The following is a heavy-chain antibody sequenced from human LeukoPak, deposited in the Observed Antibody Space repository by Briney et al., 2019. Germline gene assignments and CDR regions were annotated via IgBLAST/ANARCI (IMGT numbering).Heavy chain of an antibody. CDR3: AKKAVVPAGPCYFDY. J-gene: IGHJ4*02. CDR2: VSETGDGT. V-gene: IGHV3-23*01. D-gene: IGHD2-2*01. CDR1: GFSFSSYA. Sequence: PGGSLRLSCAVSGFSFSSYAMSWVRQAPGKGLEWVSTVSETGDGTYYADSVKGRFIIPRDNSKNSLYLQMNSLRPEDTAVYYCAKKAVVPAGPCYFDYWGQGILVTVSS.